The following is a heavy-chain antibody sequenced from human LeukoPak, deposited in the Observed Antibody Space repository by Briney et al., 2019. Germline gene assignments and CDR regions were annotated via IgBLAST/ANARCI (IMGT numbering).Heavy chain of an antibody. CDR1: GYTFTSYA. CDR2: INAGNGNT. D-gene: IGHD1-1*01. V-gene: IGHV1-3*01. J-gene: IGHJ6*02. Sequence: ASVKVSCKASGYTFTSYAMHWVRQAPGQRLEWMGWINAGNGNTNYAQKLQGRVTMTTDTSTSTAYMELRSLRSEDTAVYYCAREDDLYGMDVWGQGTTVTVSS. CDR3: AREDDLYGMDV.